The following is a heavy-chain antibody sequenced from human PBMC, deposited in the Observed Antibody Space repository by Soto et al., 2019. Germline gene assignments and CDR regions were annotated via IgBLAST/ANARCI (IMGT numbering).Heavy chain of an antibody. CDR3: AKDISRNTGYLRFLESSRSRHRDSPYGMDV. CDR2: ISGSGGST. J-gene: IGHJ6*02. Sequence: PGGSMIQAYAASGLYFCRFSMSWIRQKQGKGLEWVSAISGSGGSTYYADSVKGRFTISRDNSKNTLHLQMNSLRAEDTAVYYCAKDISRNTGYLRFLESSRSRHRDSPYGMDVWGQGTTVTVSS. D-gene: IGHD3-3*01. CDR1: GLYFCRFS. V-gene: IGHV3-23*01.